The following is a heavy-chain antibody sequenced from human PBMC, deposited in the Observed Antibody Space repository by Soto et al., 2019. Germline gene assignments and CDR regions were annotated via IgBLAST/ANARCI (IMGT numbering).Heavy chain of an antibody. Sequence: KPSETLSLTCTVAGASVSSGGFSWSWIRQPPGKGLEWIGSISYSGSTTYYPSLRSRVTISVDTSISTAYMELSRLRSDDTAVYYCARAPVRRLPRGFRYSSSWQQGYYYYGMDVWGQGTTVTVSS. CDR2: ISYSGST. D-gene: IGHD6-13*01. V-gene: IGHV4-61*08. CDR3: ARAPVRRLPRGFRYSSSWQQGYYYYGMDV. J-gene: IGHJ6*02. CDR1: GASVSSGGFS.